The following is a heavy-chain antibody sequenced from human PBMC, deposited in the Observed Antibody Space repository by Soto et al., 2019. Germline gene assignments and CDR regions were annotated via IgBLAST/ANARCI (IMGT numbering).Heavy chain of an antibody. J-gene: IGHJ4*02. CDR2: IYHSGST. V-gene: IGHV4-30-2*01. D-gene: IGHD3-9*01. Sequence: SETLSLTCAVSGGSISSGGYSWSWIRQPPGKGLEWIGYIYHSGSTYYNPSLKSRVTISVDRFKNQFSLKLSSVTAADTAVYYCARATIFRFDYWGQGTLVTVSS. CDR1: GGSISSGGYS. CDR3: ARATIFRFDY.